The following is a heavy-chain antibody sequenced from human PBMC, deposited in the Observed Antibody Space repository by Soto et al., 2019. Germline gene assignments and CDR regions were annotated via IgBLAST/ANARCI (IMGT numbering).Heavy chain of an antibody. J-gene: IGHJ4*02. Sequence: EVQLVESEGGLVQPGGSLRLSCEASGFIFTTSDMSWVRQAPGKGLEWISSITITGDTTHYADSVKERFTISRDNSRNAGFFKMNTLRVDDTAVYYIRKGGGGDHGYWGQGTLVAVSS. V-gene: IGHV3-23*04. CDR3: RKGGGGDHGY. CDR1: GFIFTTSD. CDR2: ITITGDTT. D-gene: IGHD2-21*02.